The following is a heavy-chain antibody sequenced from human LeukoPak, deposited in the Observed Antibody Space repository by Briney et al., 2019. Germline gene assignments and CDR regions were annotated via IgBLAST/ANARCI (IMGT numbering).Heavy chain of an antibody. D-gene: IGHD3-22*01. J-gene: IGHJ4*02. CDR2: IYPGDSDT. V-gene: IGHV5-51*01. CDR1: GYSFTSYW. CDR3: ARPAAYYYDSSGYIY. Sequence: GESLKISCKGSGYSFTSYWIGWVRQMPGKGLEWMGIIYPGDSDTRYGPSFQGQVTISADKSISTAYLQWSSLKASDTAMYYCARPAAYYYDSSGYIYWGQGTLVTVSS.